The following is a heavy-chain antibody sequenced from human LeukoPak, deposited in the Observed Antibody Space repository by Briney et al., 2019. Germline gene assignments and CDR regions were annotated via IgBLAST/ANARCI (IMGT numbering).Heavy chain of an antibody. V-gene: IGHV1-2*02. CDR2: INPNSGGT. Sequence: ASVKVSCKASGYTFTGYYMHWVRQAPGQGLEWMGWINPNSGGTNYAQKFQGRVTMTRDTSISTAYMELSRLRSDDTAVYYCARVSYYDILTDNWFDPWGQGTLVTVSS. CDR3: ARVSYYDILTDNWFDP. D-gene: IGHD3-9*01. J-gene: IGHJ5*02. CDR1: GYTFTGYY.